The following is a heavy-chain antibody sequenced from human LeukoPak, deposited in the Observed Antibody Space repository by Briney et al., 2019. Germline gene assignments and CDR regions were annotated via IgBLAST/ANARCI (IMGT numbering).Heavy chain of an antibody. Sequence: PGGSLRLSCAASGFTFRSYWMHWVRQAPGKGLVWVSHIDTDGSTATYADSVRGRFTISRDNAKNTLYLQMNSLSAEDTAVYYCARNLCDSGGYYLGLDYWGQGTLVTVSS. D-gene: IGHD3-22*01. CDR1: GFTFRSYW. J-gene: IGHJ4*02. CDR3: ARNLCDSGGYYLGLDY. V-gene: IGHV3-74*01. CDR2: IDTDGSTA.